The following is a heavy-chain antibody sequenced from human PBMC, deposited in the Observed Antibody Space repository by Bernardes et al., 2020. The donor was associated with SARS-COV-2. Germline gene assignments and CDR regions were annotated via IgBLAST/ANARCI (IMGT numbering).Heavy chain of an antibody. CDR2: INHSGST. Sequence: SETLSLTCAVYGGSFSGYYWSWIRQPPGKGLEWIGEINHSGSTNYNPSLKSRVTISVDTSKNQFSLKLSSVTAADTAVYYCARAGVGYCSSTSCRMYYYYGMDVGGQGNTVT. J-gene: IGHJ6*02. D-gene: IGHD2-2*01. CDR3: ARAGVGYCSSTSCRMYYYYGMDV. V-gene: IGHV4-34*01. CDR1: GGSFSGYY.